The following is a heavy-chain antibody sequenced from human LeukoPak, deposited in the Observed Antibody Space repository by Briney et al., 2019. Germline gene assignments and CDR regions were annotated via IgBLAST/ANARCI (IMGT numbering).Heavy chain of an antibody. CDR3: ARPARSCSGGSCHTLYFDY. CDR2: IIPIFGTA. CDR1: GGTFSSYA. D-gene: IGHD2-15*01. Sequence: SVKVSCKASGGTFSSYAISWVRQAPGQGLEWMGRIIPIFGTANYAQKFQGRVTIITDESTSTAYMGLSSLRSEDTAVYYCARPARSCSGGSCHTLYFDYWGQGTLVTVSS. J-gene: IGHJ4*02. V-gene: IGHV1-69*05.